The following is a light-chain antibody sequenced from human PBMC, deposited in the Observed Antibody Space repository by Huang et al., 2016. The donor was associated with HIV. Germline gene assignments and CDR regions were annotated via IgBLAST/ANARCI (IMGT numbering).Light chain of an antibody. Sequence: EIVLTQSPAILSVSPGERATLTCRASQHVRSSTACYQQRLCQPPRLLISGASTRAKGIPARFSGSGSGREFTLTISSLQSEDVAVYYCQQYENWPPEYTFGQGTKLEL. CDR1: QHVRSS. CDR2: GAS. V-gene: IGKV3-15*01. CDR3: QQYENWPPEYT. J-gene: IGKJ2*01.